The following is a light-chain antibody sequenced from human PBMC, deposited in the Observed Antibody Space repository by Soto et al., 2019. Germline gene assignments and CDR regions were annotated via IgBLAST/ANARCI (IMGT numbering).Light chain of an antibody. V-gene: IGLV2-23*02. CDR2: EVS. J-gene: IGLJ1*01. CDR3: CSYAGSSRGV. CDR1: SSDVGSYNL. Sequence: QSVLTQPASVSGSPGQSITISCTGTSSDVGSYNLVSWYQQHPGKAPKLMIYEVSKRPSGVSNRFSGSKSGNTASLTISGLQAEDEADYYCCSYAGSSRGVFGTGTKVTV.